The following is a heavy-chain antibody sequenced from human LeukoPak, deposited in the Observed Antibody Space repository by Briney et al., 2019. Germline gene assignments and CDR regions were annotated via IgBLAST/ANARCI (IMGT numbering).Heavy chain of an antibody. CDR1: GGSISSYY. V-gene: IGHV4-59*01. CDR2: IYYSGST. D-gene: IGHD6-13*01. CDR3: ARTTEAHSWRTRYYDYYMDV. J-gene: IGHJ6*03. Sequence: SETLSLTCTVSGGSISSYYWSWIRQPPGKGLEWTGYIYYSGSTNYNPSLKSRVTISVDTSKHQFSLKLSSVTAADTAVYYCARTTEAHSWRTRYYDYYMDVWGKGTTVTVSS.